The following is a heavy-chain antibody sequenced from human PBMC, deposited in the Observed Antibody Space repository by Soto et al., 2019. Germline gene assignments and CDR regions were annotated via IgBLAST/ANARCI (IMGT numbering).Heavy chain of an antibody. CDR2: INTDGSST. Sequence: EVQLVESGGGLVQPGGSLRLSCAASGFTISSYWMHWVRQAPGKGLVWVSRINTDGSSTSYADSVNGRFTTSRDNAKNTLYLQMNSPRPEHTAVYYCTRLLTVVGISAFDYWGQGTLVTVSS. D-gene: IGHD1-20*01. CDR3: TRLLTVVGISAFDY. J-gene: IGHJ4*02. CDR1: GFTISSYW. V-gene: IGHV3-74*01.